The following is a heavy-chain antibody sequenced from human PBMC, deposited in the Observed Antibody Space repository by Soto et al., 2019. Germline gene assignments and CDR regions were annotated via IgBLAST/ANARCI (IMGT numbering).Heavy chain of an antibody. D-gene: IGHD3-3*01. V-gene: IGHV1-69*13. CDR1: GGTFSSYA. CDR3: ARGPKWTIFGVVINNYYWFDP. CDR2: IIPIFGTA. J-gene: IGHJ5*02. Sequence: SVKVSCKASGGTFSSYAISWVRQAPGQGLEWKGGIIPIFGTANYAQKFQGRVTITADESTSTAYMELSSLRSEDTAVYYCARGPKWTIFGVVINNYYWFDPWGQGILVTVSS.